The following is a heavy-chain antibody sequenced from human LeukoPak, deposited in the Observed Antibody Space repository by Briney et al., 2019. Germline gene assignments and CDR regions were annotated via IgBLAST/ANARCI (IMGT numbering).Heavy chain of an antibody. CDR2: INAGNGNT. Sequence: ASVTVSCKASGYTFTSYAMHWVRQAPGQRLEWMGWINAGNGNTKYSQKFQGSVTITTDTSTSTAYMEQRSLRSDDTAVYYCASGGSPYYDILTGYYNWGQGTLVTVSS. J-gene: IGHJ4*02. D-gene: IGHD3-9*01. CDR3: ASGGSPYYDILTGYYN. V-gene: IGHV1-3*01. CDR1: GYTFTSYA.